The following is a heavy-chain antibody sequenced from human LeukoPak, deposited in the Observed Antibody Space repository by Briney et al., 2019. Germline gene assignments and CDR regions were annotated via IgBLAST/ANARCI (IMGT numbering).Heavy chain of an antibody. V-gene: IGHV1-18*01. D-gene: IGHD6-13*01. Sequence: GASVKVSCKASGDSFSNYGFAWVRQAPGQGLEWMGWISAYNGNTNYAQKLQGRVTMTTDTSTSTAYMELRSLRSDDTAVYYCARGIAAAGGDWFDPWGQGTLVTVSS. J-gene: IGHJ5*02. CDR1: GDSFSNYG. CDR3: ARGIAAAGGDWFDP. CDR2: ISAYNGNT.